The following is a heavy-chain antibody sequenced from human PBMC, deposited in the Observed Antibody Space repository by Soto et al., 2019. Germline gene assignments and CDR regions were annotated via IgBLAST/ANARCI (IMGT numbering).Heavy chain of an antibody. CDR2: MNPNSGNT. D-gene: IGHD1-26*01. J-gene: IGHJ4*02. V-gene: IGHV1-8*01. CDR3: ARERTTKGEDY. Sequence: QVQLVQSGAEVKKPGASVKVSCKASGYTFTSYDINWVREATGQGLEWMGWMNPNSGNTGYAPKFQGPVTMTRNTSISTAYMELSSLRSADTAVYDLARERTTKGEDYWGQGTLVTVSS. CDR1: GYTFTSYD.